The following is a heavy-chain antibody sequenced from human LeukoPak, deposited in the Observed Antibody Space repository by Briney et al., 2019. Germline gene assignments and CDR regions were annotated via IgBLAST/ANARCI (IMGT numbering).Heavy chain of an antibody. J-gene: IGHJ4*02. V-gene: IGHV3-20*04. CDR2: INWNGGST. D-gene: IGHD1-26*01. Sequence: GGSLRLSCAASGFTFSSYAMHWVRQAPGKGLEWVSGINWNGGSTGYADSVKGRFTISRDNAKNSLYLQMNSLRAEDTALYYCARGGSGSYNVDYWGQGTLVTVSS. CDR1: GFTFSSYA. CDR3: ARGGSGSYNVDY.